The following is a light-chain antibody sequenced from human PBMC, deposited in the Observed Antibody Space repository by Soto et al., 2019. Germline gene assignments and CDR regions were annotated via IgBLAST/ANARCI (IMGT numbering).Light chain of an antibody. CDR3: SSYTSSSNYV. Sequence: QSVLTQPPSVSGAPGQTVTISCTGSSSDVGGYNLVSWYQQHPGKAPKLMIYEVSNRPSGVSNRFSGSKSGNTASLTISGLQAEDEADYYCSSYTSSSNYVFGTGTKVTVL. V-gene: IGLV2-14*01. J-gene: IGLJ1*01. CDR2: EVS. CDR1: SSDVGGYNL.